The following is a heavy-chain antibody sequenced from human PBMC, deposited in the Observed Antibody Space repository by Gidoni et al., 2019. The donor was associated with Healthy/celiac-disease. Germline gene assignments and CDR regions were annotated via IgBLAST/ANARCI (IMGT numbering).Heavy chain of an antibody. CDR3: ASTQVAGTLYYYYGMDV. CDR1: VFPLSNYR. J-gene: IGHJ6*02. CDR2: ISSSSSYI. D-gene: IGHD6-19*01. Sequence: EVQLVESGGGLVKPGGSLRLSCAASVFPLSNYRMNWVRQAPGKGLEWVSSISSSSSYIYYADSVKGRFTISRDNAKNSLYLQMNSLRAEDTAVYYCASTQVAGTLYYYYGMDVWGQGTTVTVSS. V-gene: IGHV3-21*01.